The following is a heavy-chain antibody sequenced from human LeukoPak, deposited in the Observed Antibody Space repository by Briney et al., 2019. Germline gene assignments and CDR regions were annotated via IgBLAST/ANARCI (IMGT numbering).Heavy chain of an antibody. CDR1: GFTFSSYS. CDR2: IGSRSTYT. CDR3: ARGGLNFDAFDI. J-gene: IGHJ3*02. V-gene: IGHV3-21*01. Sequence: KPGGSLRFSCAASGFTFSSYSMNWVRQAPGKGLEWVSSIGSRSTYTYSADSVKGRFTISRDNAKNSLYLQMNSLRAGDTAVYYCARGGLNFDAFDIWGQGTMVTVSS. D-gene: IGHD1-7*01.